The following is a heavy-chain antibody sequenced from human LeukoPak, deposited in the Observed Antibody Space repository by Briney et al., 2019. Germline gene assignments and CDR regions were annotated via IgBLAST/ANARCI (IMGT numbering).Heavy chain of an antibody. Sequence: GASVKVSCKASGYSFMNYGISWVRQAPGQGLEWVGWISVYSGETKYSPKLQGRVTLTRGTSTSTAYMELRSLRSDDTAVYYCARDKGSGSYSTFFDYWGQGTLVTVSS. V-gene: IGHV1-18*01. CDR3: ARDKGSGSYSTFFDY. CDR2: ISVYSGET. D-gene: IGHD3-10*01. CDR1: GYSFMNYG. J-gene: IGHJ4*02.